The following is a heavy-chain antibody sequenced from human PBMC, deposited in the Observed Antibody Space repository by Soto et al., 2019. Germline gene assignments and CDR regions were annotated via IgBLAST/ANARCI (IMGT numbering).Heavy chain of an antibody. CDR1: GFTFSSYG. J-gene: IGHJ6*02. Sequence: QVQLVESGGGVVQPGRSLRLSCAASGFTFSSYGMHWVRQAPGKGLEWVAVIWYDGSNKYYADSVKGRFTISRDNSKNTXXLQMNSLRAEDTAVYYCARDRGYCISTSCYYGMDVWGQGTTVTVSS. D-gene: IGHD2-2*01. CDR3: ARDRGYCISTSCYYGMDV. CDR2: IWYDGSNK. V-gene: IGHV3-33*01.